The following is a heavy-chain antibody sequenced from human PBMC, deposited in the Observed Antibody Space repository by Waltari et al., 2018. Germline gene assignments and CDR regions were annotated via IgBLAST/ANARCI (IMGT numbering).Heavy chain of an antibody. CDR3: ARAIGSYYYFDY. V-gene: IGHV4-38-2*02. CDR2: IYHSGST. Sequence: QVQLQESGPGLVKPSETLSLTCTVSGYSISRGYYWAWPRQPPGKGLEWIGSIYHSGSTYYNPSLKSRVTISVDTSKNQFSLKLSSVTAADTAVYYCARAIGSYYYFDYWGQGTLVTVSS. D-gene: IGHD1-26*01. CDR1: GYSISRGYY. J-gene: IGHJ4*02.